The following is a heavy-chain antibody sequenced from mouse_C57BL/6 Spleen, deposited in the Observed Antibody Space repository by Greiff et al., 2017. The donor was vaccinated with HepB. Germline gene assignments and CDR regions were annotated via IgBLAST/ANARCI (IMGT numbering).Heavy chain of an antibody. V-gene: IGHV1-69*01. CDR3: ARYEYYFDY. CDR2: IDPSDSYT. Sequence: QVQLQQPGAELVMPGASVKLSCKASGYTFTSYWMHWVKQRPGQGLEWIGEIDPSDSYTNYNQKFKGKSTLTVDKYSSTAYMQLSRLTSEDSAVYYCARYEYYFDYWGQGTTLTVSS. CDR1: GYTFTSYW. D-gene: IGHD2-3*01. J-gene: IGHJ2*01.